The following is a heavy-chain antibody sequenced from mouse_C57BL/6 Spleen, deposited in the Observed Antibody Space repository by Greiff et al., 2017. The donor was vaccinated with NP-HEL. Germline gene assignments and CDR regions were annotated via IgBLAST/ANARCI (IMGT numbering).Heavy chain of an antibody. CDR1: GYTFTDYE. CDR3: TRDYGKGVFDY. D-gene: IGHD2-1*01. V-gene: IGHV1-15*01. Sequence: QVHVKQSGAELVRPGASVTLSCKASGYTFTDYEMHWVKQTPVHGLEWIGAIDPETGGTAYNQKFKGKAILTADKSSSTAYIELRSLTSEDSAVYYCTRDYGKGVFDYWGQGTTLTVSS. J-gene: IGHJ2*01. CDR2: IDPETGGT.